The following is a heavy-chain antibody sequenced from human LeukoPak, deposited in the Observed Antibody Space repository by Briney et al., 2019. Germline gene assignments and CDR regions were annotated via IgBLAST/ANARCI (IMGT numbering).Heavy chain of an antibody. CDR2: ISGSGSST. CDR3: AKSGSYRFDD. J-gene: IGHJ4*02. Sequence: GGSLRLSCAASGFTFSSYAMSWVRQAPGKGLEWVSGISGSGSSTYYADSVRGRFTISRDNSKNTLYLEMNSLRAEDTAVYYCAKSGSYRFDDWGQGTLVAVSS. CDR1: GFTFSSYA. V-gene: IGHV3-23*01. D-gene: IGHD1-26*01.